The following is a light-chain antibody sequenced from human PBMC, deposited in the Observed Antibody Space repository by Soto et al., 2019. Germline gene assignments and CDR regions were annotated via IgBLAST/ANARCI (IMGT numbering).Light chain of an antibody. Sequence: QSVLTQPASVSGSPGQSITISCTGASSDVGTYNLVSWYQQHPGKAPKLIIYEVRKRPSGLSNRFSGSKSGNTASLTFSGLQAEDEADYYCCSYAGSNSVIFGGGTKLTVL. CDR2: EVR. J-gene: IGLJ2*01. V-gene: IGLV2-23*02. CDR1: SSDVGTYNL. CDR3: CSYAGSNSVI.